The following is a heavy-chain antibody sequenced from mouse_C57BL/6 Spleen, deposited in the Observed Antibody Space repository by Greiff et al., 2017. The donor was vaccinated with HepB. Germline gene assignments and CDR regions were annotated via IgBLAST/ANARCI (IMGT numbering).Heavy chain of an antibody. J-gene: IGHJ4*01. CDR3: ASTTVVDYAMDY. V-gene: IGHV1-82*01. Sequence: VQLQQSGPELVKPGASVKISCKASGYAFSSSWMNWVKQRPGKGLEWIGRIYPGDGDTNYNGKFKGKATLTADKSSSTASMQLSRLTSEDAAVYFCASTTVVDYAMDYWGQGTSVTVSS. CDR1: GYAFSSSW. CDR2: IYPGDGDT. D-gene: IGHD1-1*01.